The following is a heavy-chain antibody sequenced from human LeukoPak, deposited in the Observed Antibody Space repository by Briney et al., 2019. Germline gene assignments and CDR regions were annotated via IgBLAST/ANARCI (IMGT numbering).Heavy chain of an antibody. CDR2: ISSSSSYI. Sequence: NXVRQAPXKXLEWVSSISSSSSYIYYADSVKGRFTISRDNAKNSLYLQMNSLRAEDTAVYYCARELIGEYLDYWGQGTLVTVSS. D-gene: IGHD7-27*01. V-gene: IGHV3-21*01. CDR3: ARELIGEYLDY. J-gene: IGHJ4*02.